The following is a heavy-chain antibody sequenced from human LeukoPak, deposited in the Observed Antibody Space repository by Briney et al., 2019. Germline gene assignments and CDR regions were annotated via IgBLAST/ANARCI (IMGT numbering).Heavy chain of an antibody. CDR3: ARGGGLDV. J-gene: IGHJ6*02. CDR2: INPNGNVN. Sequence: ELVANINPNGNVNFYVDSVEGRFTISRDNAKNSLYLQISNLRAEDTAVYFCARGGGLDVWGQGATVTVSS. V-gene: IGHV3-7*04.